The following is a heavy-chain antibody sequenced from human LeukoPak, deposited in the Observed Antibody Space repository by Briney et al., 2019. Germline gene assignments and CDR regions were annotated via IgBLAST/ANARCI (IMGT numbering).Heavy chain of an antibody. V-gene: IGHV3-23*01. CDR2: LSGSDGRP. J-gene: IGHJ3*02. CDR1: GFTFSSHA. CDR3: AKDRNYFDSSGAFDI. D-gene: IGHD3-22*01. Sequence: GGSLRLSCATSGFTFSSHAMSWVRQAPGKGLEWVSALSGSDGRPYYADSVKGRFTISRDNSKNTLYLQMNSLRAEDTAIYYCAKDRNYFDSSGAFDIWGQGTMVTVSS.